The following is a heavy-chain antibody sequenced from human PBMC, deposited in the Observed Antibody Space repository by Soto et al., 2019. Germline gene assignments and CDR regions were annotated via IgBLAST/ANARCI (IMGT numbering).Heavy chain of an antibody. Sequence: GGAPRLSFEAPGFPFRSYGMHWGRPAPGKGLEWVAVMKSDGSRDHIDSVKGRFTIFRDNSKKTLYLQMNNLRPEDSAVYYCAKPRSSLEWPPFDSWGHGTLVTVSS. CDR3: AKPRSSLEWPPFDS. CDR1: GFPFRSYG. V-gene: IGHV3-30*18. D-gene: IGHD3-3*01. J-gene: IGHJ5*01. CDR2: MKSDGSR.